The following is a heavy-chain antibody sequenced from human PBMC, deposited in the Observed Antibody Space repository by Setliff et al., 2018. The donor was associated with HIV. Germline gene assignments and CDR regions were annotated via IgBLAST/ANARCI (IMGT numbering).Heavy chain of an antibody. D-gene: IGHD2-8*01. J-gene: IGHJ4*02. CDR3: TTDLLRYCTNGACYNTAPSFDY. V-gene: IGHV3-15*01. CDR2: IKSKTDGGTT. Sequence: TGGSLRLSCAASGFTFSNAGMSWVRQAPGKGLEWVGRIKSKTDGGTTDYAAPVKGRFTISRDDSKNTLYLQINSLKTEDTAVYYCTTDLLRYCTNGACYNTAPSFDYWGQGTLVTVSS. CDR1: GFTFSNAG.